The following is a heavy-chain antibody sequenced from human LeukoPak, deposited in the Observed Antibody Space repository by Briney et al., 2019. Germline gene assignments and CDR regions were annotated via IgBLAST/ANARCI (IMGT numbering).Heavy chain of an antibody. J-gene: IGHJ4*02. CDR3: ARDRTLAARDFDY. CDR1: GYTFTSYY. Sequence: ASVKVSCKASGYTFTSYYMHWVRQAPGQGLEWMGITNPSGGSTSYAQKFQGRVTMTRDMSTSTVYMELSSLRSEDTAVYYCARDRTLAARDFDYWGQGTLVTVSS. V-gene: IGHV1-46*01. D-gene: IGHD6-6*01. CDR2: TNPSGGST.